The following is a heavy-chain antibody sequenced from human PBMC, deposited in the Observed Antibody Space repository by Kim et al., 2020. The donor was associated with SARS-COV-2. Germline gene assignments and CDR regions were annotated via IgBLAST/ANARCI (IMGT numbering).Heavy chain of an antibody. D-gene: IGHD6-6*01. CDR2: IYYSGST. CDR3: ASPYSSSPGPAYY. CDR1: GGSINSSSYY. J-gene: IGHJ4*02. V-gene: IGHV4-39*01. Sequence: SETLSLTCTVSGGSINSSSYYWGWIRQPPGKGLEWIGSIYYSGSTYYNPSLKSRVTISVDTSKNQFSLKLSSVTAADTAVYYCASPYSSSPGPAYYWGQGTLVTVSS.